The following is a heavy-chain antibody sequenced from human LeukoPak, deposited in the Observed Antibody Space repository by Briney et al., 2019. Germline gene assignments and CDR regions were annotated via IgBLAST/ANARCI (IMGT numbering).Heavy chain of an antibody. CDR2: ISSSSIYI. V-gene: IGHV3-21*01. CDR3: ARKQQYYCSGGSCFSSGAFDI. J-gene: IGHJ3*02. CDR1: GFTFSSYS. Sequence: GGSLRLSCAASGFTFSSYSMNWVRQAPGKGLEWVSSISSSSIYIYYAHSVKGPFTISTDNAKNSLYLQMNSLRAEDTAVYYCARKQQYYCSGGSCFSSGAFDIWGQGTMVTVSS. D-gene: IGHD2-15*01.